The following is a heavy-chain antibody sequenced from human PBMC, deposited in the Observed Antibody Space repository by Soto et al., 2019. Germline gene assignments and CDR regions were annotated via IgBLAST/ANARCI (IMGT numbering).Heavy chain of an antibody. CDR2: IYYSGST. Sequence: SETLSLTCTVSGGSISSGDYYWSWIRQPPGKGLEWIGYIYYSGSTYYNPSLKSRVTISVDTSKNQFSLKLSSVTAADTAVYYCARAPHPPSSSSWYYFDYWGQGTLVTVSS. D-gene: IGHD6-13*01. CDR1: GGSISSGDYY. J-gene: IGHJ4*02. CDR3: ARAPHPPSSSSWYYFDY. V-gene: IGHV4-30-4*01.